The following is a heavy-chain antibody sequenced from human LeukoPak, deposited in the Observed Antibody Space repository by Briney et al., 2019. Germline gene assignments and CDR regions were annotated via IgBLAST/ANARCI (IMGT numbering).Heavy chain of an antibody. D-gene: IGHD3-3*01. V-gene: IGHV1-46*01. J-gene: IGHJ5*02. CDR3: ARDFEPAYYDFWSGYYLGNWFDP. CDR2: INPSGGST. Sequence: ASVTVSCKASGYTFTSYYMHWVRQAPGQGLEWMGIINPSGGSTSYAQKFQGRVTMTRDMSTSTVYMELSSLRSEDTAVYYCARDFEPAYYDFWSGYYLGNWFDPWGQGTLVTVSS. CDR1: GYTFTSYY.